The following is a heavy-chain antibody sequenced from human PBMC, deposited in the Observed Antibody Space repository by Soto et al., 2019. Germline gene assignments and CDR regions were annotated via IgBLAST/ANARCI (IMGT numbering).Heavy chain of an antibody. CDR2: IIPIFGTA. Sequence: QVQLVQSGAEVKKPGSSVKVSCKASGGTFSSYAISWVRQAPGQGLEWMGGIIPIFGTANYAQKFQGRVTITADKSTGTAYMELSSLRSEDTAVYYCARASGYYGSGSYSQLDYWGQGTLVTVSS. CDR1: GGTFSSYA. D-gene: IGHD3-10*01. CDR3: ARASGYYGSGSYSQLDY. J-gene: IGHJ4*02. V-gene: IGHV1-69*06.